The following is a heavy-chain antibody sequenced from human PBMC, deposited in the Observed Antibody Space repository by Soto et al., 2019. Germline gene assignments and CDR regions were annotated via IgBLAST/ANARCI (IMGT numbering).Heavy chain of an antibody. CDR1: GFTFSGFS. CDR2: VTSSPSSM. V-gene: IGHV3-21*01. Sequence: VGSLRLSCAASGFTFSGFSMNWVRQATGKGLEWVSSVTSSPSSMFYADSVKGRFTISRDDAKDSLFLQMNSLRADDTAVYYCAREADFASSGYVLDYWGLGTLVTVSS. J-gene: IGHJ4*02. CDR3: AREADFASSGYVLDY. D-gene: IGHD3-22*01.